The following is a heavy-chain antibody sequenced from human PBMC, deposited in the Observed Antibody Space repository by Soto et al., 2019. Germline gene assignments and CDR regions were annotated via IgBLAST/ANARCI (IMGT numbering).Heavy chain of an antibody. CDR1: GYTFTSYD. CDR2: MNPNSGNT. Sequence: GASVKVSCKASGYTFTSYDINWARQATGQGLEWMGWMNPNSGNTGYAQKFQGRVTMTRNTSISTAYMELSSLRSEDTAVYYCARVTRSLWFDHFDYWGQGTLVTVSS. V-gene: IGHV1-8*01. D-gene: IGHD3-10*01. J-gene: IGHJ4*02. CDR3: ARVTRSLWFDHFDY.